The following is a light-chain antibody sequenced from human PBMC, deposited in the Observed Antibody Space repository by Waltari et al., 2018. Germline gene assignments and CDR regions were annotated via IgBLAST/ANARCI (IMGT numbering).Light chain of an antibody. CDR3: QTWGTGIVV. J-gene: IGLJ2*01. CDR2: LNTDGGH. V-gene: IGLV4-69*01. CDR1: SGHSSFV. Sequence: QLVLTQPPSASASLGASVKLTCTLSSGHSSFVIAWHQQQPGKGPRYLMTLNTDGGHTKGDGVPDRFSSSTSGAERYLTIASLQSEDDADYFWQTWGTGIVVFGGGTKLTVL.